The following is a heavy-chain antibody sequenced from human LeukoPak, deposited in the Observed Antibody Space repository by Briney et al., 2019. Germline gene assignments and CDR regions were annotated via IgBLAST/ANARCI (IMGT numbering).Heavy chain of an antibody. J-gene: IGHJ5*02. CDR3: ARGVLYYDFRSGYLSGSKNIRNNWFDP. Sequence: PSQTLSLTCTVSGGSISSGSYHWSWIRQPAGKALEWIGRIYPSGSTNYDPSLKSRVTISVDTSKNQFPLKLSSVTAADTAVYYCARGVLYYDFRSGYLSGSKNIRNNWFDPWGQGTLVTVSS. CDR1: GGSISSGSYH. V-gene: IGHV4-61*02. D-gene: IGHD3-3*01. CDR2: IYPSGST.